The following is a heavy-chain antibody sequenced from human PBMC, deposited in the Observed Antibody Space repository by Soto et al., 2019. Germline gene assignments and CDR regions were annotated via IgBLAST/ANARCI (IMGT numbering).Heavy chain of an antibody. Sequence: SETLSLTCTVSGGSVSSGSYYWSWIRQPPGKGLEWIGYIYYSGSTNYNPSLKSRVTISVDTSKNQFSLKLSSVTAADTAVYYCARDMGYSYGPHPFDYWGQGTLVTVSS. CDR3: ARDMGYSYGPHPFDY. CDR2: IYYSGST. CDR1: GGSVSSGSYY. J-gene: IGHJ4*02. D-gene: IGHD5-18*01. V-gene: IGHV4-61*01.